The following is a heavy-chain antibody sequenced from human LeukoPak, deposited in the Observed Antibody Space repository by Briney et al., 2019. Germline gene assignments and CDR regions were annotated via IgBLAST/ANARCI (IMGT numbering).Heavy chain of an antibody. CDR1: GYTFSGYY. CDR2: INANSGGT. V-gene: IGHV1-2*02. CDR3: ARGRSLVGVVVPSVDY. D-gene: IGHD2-15*01. Sequence: ASVKVSCKASGYTFSGYYMHWVRQAPGQGLEWMGWINANSGGTDYAQEFQGRVTITRGTSIRTAYMELSSLRSDDTAVYYCARGRSLVGVVVPSVDYWGQGTLVTVSS. J-gene: IGHJ4*02.